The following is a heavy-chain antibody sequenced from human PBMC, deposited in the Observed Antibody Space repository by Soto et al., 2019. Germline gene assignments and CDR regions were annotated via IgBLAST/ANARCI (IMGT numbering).Heavy chain of an antibody. D-gene: IGHD2-2*01. Sequence: EVQLVESGGGLVKPGGSLRLSCAASGFTFSNAWMSWVRQAPGKGLEWVGRIKSKTDGGTTDYAAPVKGRFTISRDDSQNTMYLKMNSLKTEDTAVYYCTTEDLIVVVPAYGMDVWGQGTTVTVSS. V-gene: IGHV3-15*01. CDR2: IKSKTDGGTT. CDR3: TTEDLIVVVPAYGMDV. CDR1: GFTFSNAW. J-gene: IGHJ6*02.